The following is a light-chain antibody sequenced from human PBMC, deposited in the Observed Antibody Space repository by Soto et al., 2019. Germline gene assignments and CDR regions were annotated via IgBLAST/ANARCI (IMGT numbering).Light chain of an antibody. CDR2: KAS. Sequence: DIQMTQSPSTLSASVGDRVTITCRASQSISTWLAWYQQKPGKAPKLLIYKASSLESGVPSRFSGSGSGTAFTLTISSLQPDDFATYYCQQYNSYWTFGQGTKVELK. V-gene: IGKV1-5*03. CDR3: QQYNSYWT. J-gene: IGKJ1*01. CDR1: QSISTW.